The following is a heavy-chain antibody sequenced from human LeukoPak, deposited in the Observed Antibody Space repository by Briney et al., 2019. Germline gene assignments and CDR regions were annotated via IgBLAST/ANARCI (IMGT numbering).Heavy chain of an antibody. CDR2: INPNSGAT. J-gene: IGHJ5*01. D-gene: IGHD3-10*01. V-gene: IGHV1-2*02. Sequence: ASVKVSCKASGYTFTGYYIHWVRQAPGQGLEWMGWINPNSGATNYAQKFQGRVTMTRDTSISTAYMELSRLRSDDTAVYYCGRFTMVWGVIRYWFDSWGQGTLVTVS. CDR1: GYTFTGYY. CDR3: GRFTMVWGVIRYWFDS.